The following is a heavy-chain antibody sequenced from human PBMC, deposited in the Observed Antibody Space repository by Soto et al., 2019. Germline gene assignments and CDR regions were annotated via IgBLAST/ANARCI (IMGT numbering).Heavy chain of an antibody. CDR1: GYTFTSYD. CDR2: MNPNSGNT. CDR3: ARSTNDYGDRH. J-gene: IGHJ4*02. D-gene: IGHD4-17*01. V-gene: IGHV1-8*01. Sequence: GASVKVSCKASGYTFTSYDINWVRQATGQGLEWMGWMNPNSGNTGYAQKFQGRVTMTRNTSISTAYMELSSLRSDDTAVYYCARSTNDYGDRHWGQGTLVPVSS.